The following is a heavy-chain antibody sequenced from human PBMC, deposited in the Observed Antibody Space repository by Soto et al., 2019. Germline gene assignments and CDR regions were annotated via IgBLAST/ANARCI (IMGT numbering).Heavy chain of an antibody. CDR3: ASRDARAERAFEY. CDR2: IIPIFGTP. Sequence: GASVKVSCKASGGTFSSNAISWVRQAPGQGLEWMGGIIPIFGTPNYAQNFQGRVTITADKSTSTTYMELSSLRFGDAAVYYCASRDARAERAFEYWGQGTLVTVSS. V-gene: IGHV1-69*06. CDR1: GGTFSSNA. D-gene: IGHD1-1*01. J-gene: IGHJ4*02.